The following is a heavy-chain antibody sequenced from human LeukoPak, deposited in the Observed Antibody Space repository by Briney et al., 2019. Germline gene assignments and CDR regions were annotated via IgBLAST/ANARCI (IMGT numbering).Heavy chain of an antibody. CDR1: GFTFSSYG. CDR3: ARTDVLLSGMDV. V-gene: IGHV3-33*01. J-gene: IGHJ6*02. D-gene: IGHD3-10*01. Sequence: PGGSLRLSCAASGFTFSSYGMHWVRQAPGKGLEGVAVIWYDGSNKYYADSVKGRFTISRDNSKNTLYLQMNSLRAEDTAVYYCARTDVLLSGMDVWGQGTTVTVSS. CDR2: IWYDGSNK.